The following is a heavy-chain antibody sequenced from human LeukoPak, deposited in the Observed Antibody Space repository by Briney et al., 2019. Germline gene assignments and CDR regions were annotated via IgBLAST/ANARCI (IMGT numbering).Heavy chain of an antibody. V-gene: IGHV1-2*07. J-gene: IGHJ6*03. CDR1: GYTFIGYD. Sequence: ASVKVSCTASGYTFIGYDMHWMRQAPGQGLEWMGWINPNTGDTNYAHKFQGRVTMTRDTSMSTASMELTRLRSDDTAVYYCARDVSSSSSRKYYYMDVWGKGTTVTVPS. CDR2: INPNTGDT. D-gene: IGHD6-6*01. CDR3: ARDVSSSSSRKYYYMDV.